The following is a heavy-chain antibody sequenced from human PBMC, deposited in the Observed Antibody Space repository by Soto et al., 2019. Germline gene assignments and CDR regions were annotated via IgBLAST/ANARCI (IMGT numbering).Heavy chain of an antibody. D-gene: IGHD1-26*01. Sequence: SETLSLTCTVSGGSIRSYYWSWIRQPPGKGLEWIGSIYYSGSTNYKPSLKSRVTISVDTSKNQFSLKLNSVTAADTAVYYCVRQGGWFDPWGQGTLVTVSS. CDR3: VRQGGWFDP. CDR2: IYYSGST. CDR1: GGSIRSYY. V-gene: IGHV4-59*08. J-gene: IGHJ5*02.